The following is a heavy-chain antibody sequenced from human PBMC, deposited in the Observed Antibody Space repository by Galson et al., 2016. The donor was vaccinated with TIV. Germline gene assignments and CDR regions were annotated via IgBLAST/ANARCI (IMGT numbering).Heavy chain of an antibody. CDR2: INPNSGGT. D-gene: IGHD3-22*01. CDR1: GYTFTDYY. V-gene: IGHV1-2*02. CDR3: ARDDGSTSGSDC. Sequence: SCKASGYTFTDYYIHWVRQAPGQGLEWMGWINPNSGGTVYAQKFQGRVTMTRDTSITTAYLDLSRLRSADTAVYYCARDDGSTSGSDCWGQGSLVTVSS. J-gene: IGHJ4*02.